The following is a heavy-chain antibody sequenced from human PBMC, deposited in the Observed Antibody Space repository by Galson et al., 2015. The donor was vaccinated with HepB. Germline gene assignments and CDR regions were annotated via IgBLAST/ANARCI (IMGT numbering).Heavy chain of an antibody. J-gene: IGHJ4*02. Sequence: SLRLSCAASGFTFSSYGMHWVRQAPGKGLEWVAVIWYDGSNKYYADSVRGRFTISRDNSKNTLYLQMNSLRAEDTAVYYCARGSGAGTFLRRRTDYWGQGTLVTVSS. CDR2: IWYDGSNK. CDR1: GFTFSSYG. CDR3: ARGSGAGTFLRRRTDY. D-gene: IGHD6-13*01. V-gene: IGHV3-33*01.